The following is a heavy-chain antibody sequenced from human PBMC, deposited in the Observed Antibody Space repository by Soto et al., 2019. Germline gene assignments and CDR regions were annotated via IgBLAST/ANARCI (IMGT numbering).Heavy chain of an antibody. Sequence: SETLSLTCTVSGGSISSYYWSWIRQPPGKGLEWIGYIYYSGSTNYNPSLKSRVTISVDTSKDQFSLKLSSVTAADTAVYYCARDVPAPAASRAPDDAFDIWGQGTMVTVSS. CDR1: GGSISSYY. V-gene: IGHV4-59*01. CDR3: ARDVPAPAASRAPDDAFDI. J-gene: IGHJ3*02. CDR2: IYYSGST. D-gene: IGHD2-2*01.